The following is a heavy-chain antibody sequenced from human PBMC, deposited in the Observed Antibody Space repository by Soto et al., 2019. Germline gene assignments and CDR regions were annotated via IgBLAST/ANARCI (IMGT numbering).Heavy chain of an antibody. CDR3: VKLTGDILTAYDY. J-gene: IGHJ4*02. D-gene: IGHD3-9*01. V-gene: IGHV3-23*01. Sequence: EVQLLESGGDLVQPGGSLRLSCAASGFTFSNYAMSWVRRGSGKGLEWVSAISDSGVSTYYADSVKGRFTISRDNSRNTLYLQMNSLRAEDTAVYYCVKLTGDILTAYDYWGQGTLVTVSS. CDR1: GFTFSNYA. CDR2: ISDSGVST.